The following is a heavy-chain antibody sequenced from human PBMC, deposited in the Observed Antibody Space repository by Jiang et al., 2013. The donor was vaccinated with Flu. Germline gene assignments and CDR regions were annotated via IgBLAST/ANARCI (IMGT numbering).Heavy chain of an antibody. Sequence: SGAEVKKPGASVKVSCKASGYTFTGYYMHWVRQAPGQGLEWMGWINPNSGGTNYAQKFQGRVTMTRDTSISTAYMELSRLRSDDTAVYYCARGGLYGSGSYQGGMDVWGQGTTVTVSS. CDR3: ARGGLYGSGSYQGGMDV. CDR1: GYTFTGYY. CDR2: INPNSGGT. V-gene: IGHV1-2*02. J-gene: IGHJ6*02. D-gene: IGHD3-10*01.